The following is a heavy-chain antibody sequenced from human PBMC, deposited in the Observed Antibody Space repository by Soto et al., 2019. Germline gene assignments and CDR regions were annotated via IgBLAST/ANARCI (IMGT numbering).Heavy chain of an antibody. V-gene: IGHV1-2*02. CDR3: ARLRGGDYYYYGMDV. J-gene: IGHJ6*02. CDR2: INPNSGGT. D-gene: IGHD3-10*01. CDR1: GYTFTSYG. Sequence: ASVKVSCKASGYTFTSYGISWVRQAPGQGLEWMGWINPNSGGTNYAQKFQGRVTMTRDTSISTAYMELSRLRSDDTAVYYCARLRGGDYYYYGMDVWGQGTTVTVSS.